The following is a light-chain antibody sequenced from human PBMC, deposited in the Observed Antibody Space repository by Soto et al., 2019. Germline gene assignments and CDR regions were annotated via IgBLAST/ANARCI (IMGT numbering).Light chain of an antibody. CDR3: QQYNNWPPWT. J-gene: IGKJ1*01. CDR1: QSVYSN. Sequence: EIVMTQSPATLSVSPGERATLSCRASQSVYSNLAWYQQKPGQAPRLLIYGASTRATGIPARFSGSESGTEFTLTISSLQSEDFAVYYCQQYNNWPPWTFGQGTKVEIK. CDR2: GAS. V-gene: IGKV3-15*01.